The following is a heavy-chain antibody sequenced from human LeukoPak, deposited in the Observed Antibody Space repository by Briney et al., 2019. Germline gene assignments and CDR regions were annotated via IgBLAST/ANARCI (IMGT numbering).Heavy chain of an antibody. D-gene: IGHD4-17*01. CDR1: GFTFKNYG. CDR3: ARARVPDRYGDYVPYFDY. Sequence: GGSLRLSCAASGFTFKNYGMHWVRQAPGKGLEWVAVIWYDGNNKYYADSVKGRFTISRDNSKNTLYLQMNSLRAEDTAVYYCARARVPDRYGDYVPYFDYWGQGTLVTVSS. V-gene: IGHV3-33*01. CDR2: IWYDGNNK. J-gene: IGHJ4*02.